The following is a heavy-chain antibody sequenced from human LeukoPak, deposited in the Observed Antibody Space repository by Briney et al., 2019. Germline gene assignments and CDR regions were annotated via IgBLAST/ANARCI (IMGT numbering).Heavy chain of an antibody. CDR2: INPSGGST. J-gene: IGHJ5*02. D-gene: IGHD3-22*01. Sequence: ASVKVSCKASGYTFTSYYMHWVRQAPGQGLEWMGIINPSGGSTSYAQKFQGRVTMTRDMSTSTVYMELSSLRSEDTAVYYCARRVSSGSITTNNWFDPWGQGTLVTVSS. V-gene: IGHV1-46*01. CDR3: ARRVSSGSITTNNWFDP. CDR1: GYTFTSYY.